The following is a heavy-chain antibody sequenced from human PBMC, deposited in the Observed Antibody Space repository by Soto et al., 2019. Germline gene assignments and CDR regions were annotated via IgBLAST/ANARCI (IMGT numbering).Heavy chain of an antibody. CDR3: ATQRDPAMGGV. V-gene: IGHV1-69*02. CDR2: IIPILGIA. CDR1: GGTFSSYT. Sequence: QVQLVQSGAEVKKPGSSVKVSCKASGGTFSSYTISWVRQAPGQGLEWMGRIIPILGIANYAQKFQGRVTITADKSTSTAYMERSSLRSEDTAVYYCATQRDPAMGGVWGQGTLVTVSS. D-gene: IGHD5-18*01. J-gene: IGHJ4*02.